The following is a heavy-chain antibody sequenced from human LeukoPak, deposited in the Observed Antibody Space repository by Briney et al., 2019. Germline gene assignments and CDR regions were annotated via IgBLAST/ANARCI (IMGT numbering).Heavy chain of an antibody. CDR3: ARDQVYYYDSSGYYESGVYGMDV. V-gene: IGHV4-30-4*01. CDR1: GDSISSGNYY. D-gene: IGHD3-22*01. Sequence: SETLSLTCTVSGDSISSGNYYWSWIRQPPGKGLEWIGYIYYSGSTYYNPSLKSRVTISVDTSKNQFSLKLSSVTAADTAVYYCARDQVYYYDSSGYYESGVYGMDVWGQGTTVTVSS. J-gene: IGHJ6*02. CDR2: IYYSGST.